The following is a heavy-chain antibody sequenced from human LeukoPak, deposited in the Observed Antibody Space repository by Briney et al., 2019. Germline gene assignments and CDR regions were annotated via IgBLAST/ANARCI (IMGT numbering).Heavy chain of an antibody. Sequence: ASVKVSCKVSGYTLTELSMHWVRQAPGKGLEWMGGFDPEDGETIYAQKFQGRVTMTEDTSTDTAYMELSSLRSEDTAVYYCATASITMVRGAARRNWFDPWGQGTLVTVSS. CDR2: FDPEDGET. J-gene: IGHJ5*02. D-gene: IGHD3-10*01. CDR3: ATASITMVRGAARRNWFDP. CDR1: GYTLTELS. V-gene: IGHV1-24*01.